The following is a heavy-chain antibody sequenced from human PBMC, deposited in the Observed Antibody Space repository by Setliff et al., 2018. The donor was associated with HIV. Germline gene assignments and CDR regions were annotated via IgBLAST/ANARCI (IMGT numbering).Heavy chain of an antibody. D-gene: IGHD3-10*01. V-gene: IGHV1-18*01. CDR1: GFAFTNYG. J-gene: IGHJ4*02. CDR3: ARGWDYGVRKPED. CDR2: ISAYSGET. Sequence: GASVKVSCKTSGFAFTNYGFTWVRQAPGQGLEWMGWISAYSGETFSTLKFRDRVTLTTYTSTNTAHMELRSLTYGDTAVYFCARGWDYGVRKPEDWGQGTLVTVSS.